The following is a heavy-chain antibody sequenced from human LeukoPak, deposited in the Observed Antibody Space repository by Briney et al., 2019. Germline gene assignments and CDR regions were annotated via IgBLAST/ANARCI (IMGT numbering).Heavy chain of an antibody. CDR1: GCTFSSYA. CDR2: IIPIFGTA. V-gene: IGHV1-69*05. D-gene: IGHD3-22*01. J-gene: IGHJ4*02. Sequence: ASVKVSCKASGCTFSSYAISWVRQAPGQGLEWMGGIIPIFGTANYAQKFQGRVTITTDESTSTAYMELSSLRSEDTAVYYCAGGSSGYYYGLDYWGQGTLVTVSS. CDR3: AGGSSGYYYGLDY.